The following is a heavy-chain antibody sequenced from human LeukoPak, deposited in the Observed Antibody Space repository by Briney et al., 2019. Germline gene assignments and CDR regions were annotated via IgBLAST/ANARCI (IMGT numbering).Heavy chain of an antibody. Sequence: SETLSLTCTVSGGSISSSSYYWGWIRQPPGKGLEWIGSISYTGSAYYNPSLKSRVTISVDMSENQFSLKLTSVTAADMAVYYCASHPRDWLDPWGQGTLVTVSS. CDR3: ASHPRDWLDP. CDR1: GGSISSSSYY. V-gene: IGHV4-39*01. CDR2: ISYTGSA. J-gene: IGHJ5*02.